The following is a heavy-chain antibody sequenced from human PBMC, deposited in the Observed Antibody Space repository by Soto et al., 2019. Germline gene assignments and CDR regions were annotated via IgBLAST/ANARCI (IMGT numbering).Heavy chain of an antibody. J-gene: IGHJ6*02. CDR3: ARAKDIVVVPAATHYYYYYGMDV. V-gene: IGHV1-8*01. CDR2: MNPNSGNT. Sequence: ASGKVSCKASGYTFTSYDINWVRQSTGQGLEWMGWMNPNSGNTGYAQKFQGRVTMTRNTSISTAYMELSSLRSEDTAVYYCARAKDIVVVPAATHYYYYYGMDVWGQGTTVTVSS. CDR1: GYTFTSYD. D-gene: IGHD2-2*01.